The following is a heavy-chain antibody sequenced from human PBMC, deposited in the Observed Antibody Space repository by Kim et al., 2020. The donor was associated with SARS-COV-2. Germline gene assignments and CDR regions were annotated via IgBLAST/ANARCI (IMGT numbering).Heavy chain of an antibody. V-gene: IGHV4-30-4*01. D-gene: IGHD2-2*02. CDR3: ARDSRNIVPAAIRPHDAFDI. Sequence: SETLSLTCTVSGGSISSGDYYWSWIRQPPGKGLEWIGYIYYSGSTYYNPSLKSRVTISVDTSKNQFSLKLSSVTAADTAVYYCARDSRNIVPAAIRPHDAFDIWGQGTMVTVSS. J-gene: IGHJ3*02. CDR1: GGSISSGDYY. CDR2: IYYSGST.